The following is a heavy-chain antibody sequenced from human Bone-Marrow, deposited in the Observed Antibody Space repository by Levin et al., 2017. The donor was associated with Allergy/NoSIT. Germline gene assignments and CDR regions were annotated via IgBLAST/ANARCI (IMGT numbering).Heavy chain of an antibody. Sequence: ASVKVSCKASGYTFTNYYMHWVRQAPGQGLEWMGWINPNSGVTNYAQMFQGRVTMTRDTSISTAYMELNRLRSDDTAVFYCAKALSSTNYYGVYALDVWGQGTTVTVSS. V-gene: IGHV1-2*02. CDR3: AKALSSTNYYGVYALDV. D-gene: IGHD2-8*01. CDR1: GYTFTNYY. J-gene: IGHJ6*02. CDR2: INPNSGVT.